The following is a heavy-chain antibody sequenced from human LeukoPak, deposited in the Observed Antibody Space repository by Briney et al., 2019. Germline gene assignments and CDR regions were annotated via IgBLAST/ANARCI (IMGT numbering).Heavy chain of an antibody. D-gene: IGHD3-16*01. V-gene: IGHV4-39*02. CDR2: IYYTGTT. Sequence: TSETLSLTCTVSGGSISSSTYYWGWIRQPPGKGLEWIGAIYYTGTTYYNPSLRSRVTISADTSKNHFSLKLSSVTAADTALYYCASAPRQGSIGGLDYWGQGTLVTVSS. J-gene: IGHJ4*02. CDR3: ASAPRQGSIGGLDY. CDR1: GGSISSSTYY.